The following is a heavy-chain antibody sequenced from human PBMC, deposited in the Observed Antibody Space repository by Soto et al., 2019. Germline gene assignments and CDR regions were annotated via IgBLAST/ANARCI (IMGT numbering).Heavy chain of an antibody. Sequence: GGSLRLSCAASGFTFISYAMSWVRQAPGKGLEWVSAISGSGGSTYYADSVKGRFTISRDNSKNTLYLQMNSLRAEDTAVYYCATWVWAGMDFDYWGQGTLVTVSS. D-gene: IGHD3-10*01. CDR2: ISGSGGST. J-gene: IGHJ4*02. CDR3: ATWVWAGMDFDY. CDR1: GFTFISYA. V-gene: IGHV3-23*01.